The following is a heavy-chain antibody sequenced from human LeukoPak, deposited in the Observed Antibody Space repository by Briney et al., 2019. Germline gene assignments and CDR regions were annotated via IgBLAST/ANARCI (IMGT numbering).Heavy chain of an antibody. D-gene: IGHD3-10*01. Sequence: GGSLRLSCAASGFTFSSYEMNWVRQAPGKGLEWVSYISSSGSTIYYADSVKGRFTISRDNAKNSLYLQMNSLSAEDTAVYYCAKGYYGSGSYGWFDYWGQGTLVTVSS. CDR1: GFTFSSYE. V-gene: IGHV3-48*03. J-gene: IGHJ4*02. CDR3: AKGYYGSGSYGWFDY. CDR2: ISSSGSTI.